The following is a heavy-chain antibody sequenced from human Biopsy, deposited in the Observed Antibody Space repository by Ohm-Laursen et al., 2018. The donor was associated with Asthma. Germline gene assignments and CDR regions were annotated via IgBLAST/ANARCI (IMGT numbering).Heavy chain of an antibody. J-gene: IGHJ6*02. D-gene: IGHD3-10*01. Sequence: ASVKVSCKSSGYTFNSAGITWVRQAPGQGLEWMGWISVYNGNTKVAQKLQDRVTMITDTSTSTAYMELRSLRSDDTAVYFCARAVDYSHYYGTDVWGQGTTVTVS. CDR1: GYTFNSAG. CDR3: ARAVDYSHYYGTDV. CDR2: ISVYNGNT. V-gene: IGHV1-18*01.